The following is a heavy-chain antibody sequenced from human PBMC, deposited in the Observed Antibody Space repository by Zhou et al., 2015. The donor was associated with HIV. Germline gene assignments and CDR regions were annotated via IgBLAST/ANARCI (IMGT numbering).Heavy chain of an antibody. CDR2: INPYNGGT. J-gene: IGHJ4*02. CDR3: ARGLRDYYANY. D-gene: IGHD3-10*01. Sequence: QLQLVQSGAEVKKPGSSVRVSCKASGYTFTTYGISWVRQAPGQGLEWVGWINPYNGGTNYAHTFQDRVTMTIDTSITTAYLDLGSLRSDDTAMYYCARGLRDYYANYWGQGTLVTVSS. CDR1: GYTFTTYG. V-gene: IGHV1-18*01.